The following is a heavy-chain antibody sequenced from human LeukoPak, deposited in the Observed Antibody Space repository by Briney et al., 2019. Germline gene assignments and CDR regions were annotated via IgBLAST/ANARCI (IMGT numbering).Heavy chain of an antibody. J-gene: IGHJ3*02. CDR1: GGSISNYY. CDR3: ARPPRTGSGWDVFDI. D-gene: IGHD3-22*01. CDR2: IYYSGST. V-gene: IGHV4-59*08. Sequence: PSETLSLTCTVSGGSISNYYWSWMRQPPGKELEWIGNIYYSGSTNYNPSLTSRVTISVDTSKNQFSLNLSSVTAADTAVYYCARPPRTGSGWDVFDIWGQGTMVTVSS.